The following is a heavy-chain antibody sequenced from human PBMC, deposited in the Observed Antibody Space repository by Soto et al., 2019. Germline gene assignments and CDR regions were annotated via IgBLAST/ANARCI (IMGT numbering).Heavy chain of an antibody. D-gene: IGHD5-18*01. V-gene: IGHV4-39*01. CDR3: ARQLWLRGNWFDP. J-gene: IGHJ5*02. Sequence: SETLSLTCTVSGGSISSSSYYWGWIRQPPGKGLEWIGSIYYSGSTYYNPSLKSRVTISVDTSKNQFSLKLSSVTAADTAVYYCARQLWLRGNWFDPWGQGTLVTVSS. CDR1: GGSISSSSYY. CDR2: IYYSGST.